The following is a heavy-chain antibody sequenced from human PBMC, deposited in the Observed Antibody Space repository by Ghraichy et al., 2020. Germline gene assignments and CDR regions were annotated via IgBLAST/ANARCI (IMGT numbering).Heavy chain of an antibody. V-gene: IGHV3-74*01. CDR1: GFAFSSYW. CDR3: ARDSGYYDTDDAFDS. CDR2: INSDGSGT. D-gene: IGHD3-22*01. Sequence: GGSLRLSCAASGFAFSSYWMHWVRQAPGKGLVWVSRINSDGSGTSYADSVKGRFTISRDNAKNTLFLQMNSLRAEDTAVYYCARDSGYYDTDDAFDSWGLGTMVTVSS. J-gene: IGHJ3*02.